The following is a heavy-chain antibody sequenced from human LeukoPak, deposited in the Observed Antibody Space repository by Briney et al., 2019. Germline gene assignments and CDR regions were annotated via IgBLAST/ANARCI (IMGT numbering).Heavy chain of an antibody. J-gene: IGHJ4*02. CDR3: ARRTLLPIPMVRGVTSFDY. D-gene: IGHD3-10*01. CDR1: GGSFSGYY. CDR2: INHSGST. Sequence: SETLSLTCAVYGGSFSGYYWSWIRQPPGKGLEWIGEINHSGSTNYNPSLKSRVTISVDTSKNQFSLKLSSVTAADTAVYYCARRTLLPIPMVRGVTSFDYWGQGTLVTVSS. V-gene: IGHV4-34*01.